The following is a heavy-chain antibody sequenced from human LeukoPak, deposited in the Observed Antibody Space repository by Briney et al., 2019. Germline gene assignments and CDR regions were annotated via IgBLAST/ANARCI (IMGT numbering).Heavy chain of an antibody. D-gene: IGHD4-17*01. J-gene: IGHJ3*02. Sequence: PGGSLGLSCAASGFTFSSYWMSWVRQAPGKGLEWVANIKQDGSEKYYVDSVKGRFTISRDNAKNSLYLQMNSLRAEDTAVYYCASCFGDYYHAAFDIWGQGTMVTVSS. V-gene: IGHV3-7*01. CDR1: GFTFSSYW. CDR2: IKQDGSEK. CDR3: ASCFGDYYHAAFDI.